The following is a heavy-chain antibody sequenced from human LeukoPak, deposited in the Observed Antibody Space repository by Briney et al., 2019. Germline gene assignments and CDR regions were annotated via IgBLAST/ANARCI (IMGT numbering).Heavy chain of an antibody. V-gene: IGHV3-21*06. D-gene: IGHD2/OR15-2a*01. CDR3: ARQGRSYINPNRGWFDP. J-gene: IGHJ5*02. CDR1: GFSFSSYS. Sequence: GGSLRLSYAASGFSFSSYSMNWVRQAPGKGLEWVSSLSSTSSDKRYAESVTGRFTISRDNAKNSVYLQMNSLRVEDTAVYYCARQGRSYINPNRGWFDPWGQGTLVIVSS. CDR2: LSSTSSDK.